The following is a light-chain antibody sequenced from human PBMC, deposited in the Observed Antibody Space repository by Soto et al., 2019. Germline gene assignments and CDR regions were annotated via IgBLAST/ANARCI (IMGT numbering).Light chain of an antibody. CDR1: QNIAGY. CDR2: GAT. J-gene: IGKJ3*01. CDR3: QQSYSTRLFT. V-gene: IGKV1-39*01. Sequence: DIQMTQSPSSLSASVGDRVTITCRASQNIAGYLNWYQQKPGKAPRLLIYGATSLQSGVPTRFSGSGSGTDFTLTISSLQPEDFATYYCQQSYSTRLFTFGPGTRVDI.